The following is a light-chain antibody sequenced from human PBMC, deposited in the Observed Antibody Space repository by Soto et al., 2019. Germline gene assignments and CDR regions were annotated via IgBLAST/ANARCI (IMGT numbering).Light chain of an antibody. CDR1: QSISSW. Sequence: DIQMTQSPSTLSASVGDRVTITCRASQSISSWLAWYQQKPGKTPQLLIYKVPSLESGVPSRFSGSGSGTEFTLTVSRLQPDDFATDYCQQYNSYSWTFGQGTKVQIK. CDR3: QQYNSYSWT. CDR2: KVP. V-gene: IGKV1-5*03. J-gene: IGKJ1*01.